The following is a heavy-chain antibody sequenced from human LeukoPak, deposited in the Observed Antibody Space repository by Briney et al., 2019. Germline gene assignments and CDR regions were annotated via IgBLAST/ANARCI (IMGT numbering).Heavy chain of an antibody. CDR3: ARRRDLYSGSYYPFDY. Sequence: GESLKISCKGFGYRFTNYWIGWVRQMPGKGLEWMGIIYPGDSETRYSPSFQGQVTISADKSISTAYLQWSSLKASDTAMYYCARRRDLYSGSYYPFDYWGQGTLVTVSS. CDR2: IYPGDSET. CDR1: GYRFTNYW. V-gene: IGHV5-51*01. J-gene: IGHJ4*02. D-gene: IGHD1-26*01.